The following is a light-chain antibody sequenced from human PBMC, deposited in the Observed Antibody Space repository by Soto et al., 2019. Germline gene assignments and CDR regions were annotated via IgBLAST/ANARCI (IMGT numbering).Light chain of an antibody. Sequence: QSVLTPPASVSWSPGQSITISCTGTSSDVGGYNYVSWYQQHPGKAPKLMIYDVSNRPSGVSNRFSGSKSGNTASLTISGLQAEDEADYYCSSYTSSSTLVFGTGTKVTVL. J-gene: IGLJ1*01. CDR2: DVS. CDR1: SSDVGGYNY. V-gene: IGLV2-14*01. CDR3: SSYTSSSTLV.